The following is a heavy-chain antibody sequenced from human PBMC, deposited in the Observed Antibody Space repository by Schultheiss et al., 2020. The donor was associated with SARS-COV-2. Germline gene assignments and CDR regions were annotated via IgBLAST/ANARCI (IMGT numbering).Heavy chain of an antibody. Sequence: SETLSLTCTVSGVSVSSYCWNWIRQPPGKGLEWIGFIHDSGNTNYSPSLKSRVITSVHTSKNQFSLELTSVTAADTAVYYCARDRAGYGSGTYGMDVWGQGTTVTVSS. V-gene: IGHV4-59*02. CDR3: ARDRAGYGSGTYGMDV. CDR2: IHDSGNT. CDR1: GVSVSSYC. J-gene: IGHJ6*02. D-gene: IGHD3-10*01.